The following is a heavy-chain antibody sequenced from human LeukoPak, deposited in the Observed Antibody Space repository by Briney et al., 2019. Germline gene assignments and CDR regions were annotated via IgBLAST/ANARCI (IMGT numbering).Heavy chain of an antibody. D-gene: IGHD4-17*01. CDR3: ARIDMTTVTN. CDR1: GGSISSYY. V-gene: IGHV4-59*01. J-gene: IGHJ4*02. CDR2: IYYSGST. Sequence: KPSETLSLTCTVSGGSISSYYWSWIRQPPGKGLEWIGYIYYSGSTNYNPSLKSRVTISVDTSKNQFSLKLSSVTAADTAVYYCARIDMTTVTNWGQGTLVTVSS.